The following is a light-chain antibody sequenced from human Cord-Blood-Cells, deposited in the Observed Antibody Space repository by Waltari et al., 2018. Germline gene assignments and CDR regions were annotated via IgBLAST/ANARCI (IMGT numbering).Light chain of an antibody. CDR1: TSVSSN. J-gene: IGKJ1*01. CDR3: QQYNNWPWT. Sequence: EIVVTQSPATLSVSPGERATLSCSASTSVSSNLAWYPQKPGQAPRLPIYGASTRATGSPARFSGSGSGTEFTLPISSLQSEVFAVYYCQQYNNWPWTFGQGTKVEIK. CDR2: GAS. V-gene: IGKV3-15*01.